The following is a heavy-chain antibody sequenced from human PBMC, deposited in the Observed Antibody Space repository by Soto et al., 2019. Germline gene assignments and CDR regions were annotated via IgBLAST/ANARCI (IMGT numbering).Heavy chain of an antibody. CDR2: IYATWTT. V-gene: IGHV4-4*07. Sequence: SETLSLTCTVSGASISGYYWSWIRKSAGKGLEWIGRIYATWTTDYNPSLKSRVMMSVDTSKKQFSLKLRSVTAADTAVYYCVRDGTKTLRDWFDPWGQGISVTVSS. CDR1: GASISGYY. CDR3: VRDGTKTLRDWFDP. J-gene: IGHJ5*02. D-gene: IGHD1-1*01.